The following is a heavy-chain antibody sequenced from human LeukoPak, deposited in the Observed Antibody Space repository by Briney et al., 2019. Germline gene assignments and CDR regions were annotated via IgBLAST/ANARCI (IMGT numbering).Heavy chain of an antibody. D-gene: IGHD5-12*01. J-gene: IGHJ6*03. CDR2: INPNSGVT. CDR3: AKERYGDYEAPFHYYMDA. V-gene: IGHV1-2*02. CDR1: GYTFSGFY. Sequence: ASVKVSCKASGYTFSGFYIHWVRQAPGQGLEWMGWINPNSGVTNYAQKLQGRVTITRDTSIDTAYMQLSRLRSDDTAVYYCAKERYGDYEAPFHYYMDAWGRGTTVTVSS.